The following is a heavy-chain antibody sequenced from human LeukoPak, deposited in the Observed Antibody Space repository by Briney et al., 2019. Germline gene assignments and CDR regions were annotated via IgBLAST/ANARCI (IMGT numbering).Heavy chain of an antibody. CDR1: VYTFTSYG. V-gene: IGHV1-18*01. Sequence: ASVTVSCKASVYTFTSYGISWVRQAPGQGREGMGWISAYNGNTNYAQKLQGRVTMTTDTSTSTAYMELRSLRSDDTAEYYCAREIAAANFDYWGQGTLVTVSS. CDR2: ISAYNGNT. D-gene: IGHD6-13*01. J-gene: IGHJ4*02. CDR3: AREIAAANFDY.